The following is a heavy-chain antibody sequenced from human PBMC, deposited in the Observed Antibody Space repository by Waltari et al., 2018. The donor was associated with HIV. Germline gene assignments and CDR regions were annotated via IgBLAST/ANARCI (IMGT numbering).Heavy chain of an antibody. CDR1: EFTFSNYA. Sequence: EVQLLESGGGLAQPGGSLRLSCAVSEFTFSNYAMSWVRQAPGKGLEWVSGISCIGFSTYYADSVKGRFTISRDNSKSTLYLQMNNLRAEDTAVYYCARCQRFLEWLYVYYGMDVWGQGTTVTVSS. CDR2: ISCIGFST. D-gene: IGHD3-3*01. CDR3: ARCQRFLEWLYVYYGMDV. J-gene: IGHJ6*02. V-gene: IGHV3-23*01.